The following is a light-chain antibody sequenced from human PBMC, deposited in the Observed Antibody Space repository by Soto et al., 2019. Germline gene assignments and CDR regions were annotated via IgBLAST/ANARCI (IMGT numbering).Light chain of an antibody. Sequence: DIQLTQFASFVSASVGDRVTVTFRSSQDISSYLAWYQQKPGKAPNLLIYATSTLQTGVPSRFSGSGSGTDFILTISSLQPEDFATYYCQQSFNSPRTFGQGTKVDIK. CDR3: QQSFNSPRT. J-gene: IGKJ1*01. CDR1: QDISSY. V-gene: IGKV1-39*01. CDR2: ATS.